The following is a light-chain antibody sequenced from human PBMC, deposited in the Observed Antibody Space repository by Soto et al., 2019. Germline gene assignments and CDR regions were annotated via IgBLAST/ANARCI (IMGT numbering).Light chain of an antibody. J-gene: IGLJ1*01. CDR3: SSYTDRNNLV. V-gene: IGLV2-8*01. Sequence: SVLTPSPSPSGSPGQSVTISCTGTSSDIGGYNSVSWYQQHPGKAPKVMIYDVSKRPSGVPDRFSGSKSGNTASLTVSALQAEDEADYYCSSYTDRNNLVFGTGTKVTVL. CDR2: DVS. CDR1: SSDIGGYNS.